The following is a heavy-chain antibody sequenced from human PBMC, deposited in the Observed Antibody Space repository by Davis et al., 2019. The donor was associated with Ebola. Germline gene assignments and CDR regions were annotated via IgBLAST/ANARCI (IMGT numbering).Heavy chain of an antibody. CDR1: GYTFTTYG. Sequence: ASVKVSCKASGYTFTTYGITWVRQAPGQGLEWMGWISAYNGNTNYAQKLQGRVTMTTDTSTSTSYMELRSLRSDDTAVYYCARALGYCTGGVCPYFDYWGQGTLVTVSS. CDR2: ISAYNGNT. J-gene: IGHJ4*02. D-gene: IGHD2-8*02. CDR3: ARALGYCTGGVCPYFDY. V-gene: IGHV1-18*01.